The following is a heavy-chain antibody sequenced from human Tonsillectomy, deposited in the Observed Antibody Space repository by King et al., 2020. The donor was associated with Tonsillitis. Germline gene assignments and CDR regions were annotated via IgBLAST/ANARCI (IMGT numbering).Heavy chain of an antibody. CDR3: ATGQAGDA. CDR1: GGSVSGYY. CDR2: IYYSGST. D-gene: IGHD7-27*01. Sequence: QLQESGPGLVKPSETLSLTCTVSGGSVSGYYWTWIRQPPGKGLEWIGYIYYSGSTNYNPSLKSRVTMAVDTSKNQFSLKWSSVTAADTAVYYCATGQAGDAWGQGTLVTVSS. J-gene: IGHJ4*02. V-gene: IGHV4-59*02.